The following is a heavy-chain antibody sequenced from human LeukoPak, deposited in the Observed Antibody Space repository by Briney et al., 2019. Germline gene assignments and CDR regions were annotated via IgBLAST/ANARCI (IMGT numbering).Heavy chain of an antibody. CDR1: GYTFTGYY. CDR3: ARDRTYYYDSSGSGFDY. J-gene: IGHJ4*02. V-gene: IGHV1-2*02. CDR2: INTNSGGT. Sequence: ASVKVSCKASGYTFTGYYMHWVRQAPGQGLEWVGWINTNSGGTYYAQKFQGRVTMTRGTSISTAYMELSRLRSDDTAVYYCARDRTYYYDSSGSGFDYWGQGTLVTVSS. D-gene: IGHD3-22*01.